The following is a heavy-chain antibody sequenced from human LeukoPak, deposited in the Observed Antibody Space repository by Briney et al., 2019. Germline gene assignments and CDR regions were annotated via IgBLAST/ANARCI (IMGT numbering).Heavy chain of an antibody. Sequence: SETLSLTCTASGGSITNYYWSWIRQPPGKGLEWIGYVYYTGDTNYNPSLMSRVTISADTSKNRASLKLTSVTAADTALYYCARGSCSGGSCSSFHDYWAREPWSPCPQ. CDR3: ARGSCSGGSCSSFHDY. CDR2: VYYTGDT. D-gene: IGHD2-15*01. CDR1: GGSITNYY. J-gene: IGHJ4*02. V-gene: IGHV4-59*08.